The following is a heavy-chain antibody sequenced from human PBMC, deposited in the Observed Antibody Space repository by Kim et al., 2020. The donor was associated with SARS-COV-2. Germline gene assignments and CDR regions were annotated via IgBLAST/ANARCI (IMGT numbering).Heavy chain of an antibody. D-gene: IGHD1-26*01. J-gene: IGHJ3*01. CDR2: IYYSGNT. V-gene: IGHV4-59*13. Sequence: SETLSLTCTVSGASISSYYWSWIRQPPGKGLEWIGYIYYSGNTNYNPSLKSRVTISVDTSKNQLSLKLSSVTAADTAVYHCARGRYSGIYYAFDLWGQGT. CDR1: GASISSYY. CDR3: ARGRYSGIYYAFDL.